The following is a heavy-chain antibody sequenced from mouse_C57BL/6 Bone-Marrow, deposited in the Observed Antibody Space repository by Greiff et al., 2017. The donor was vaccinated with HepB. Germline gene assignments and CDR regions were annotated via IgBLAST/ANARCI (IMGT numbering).Heavy chain of an antibody. CDR1: GFNIKDDY. D-gene: IGHD1-1*02. J-gene: IGHJ3*01. Sequence: VQLQQSGAELVRPGASVKLSCTASGFNIKDDYMYWVKQRPEQGLEWIGWIDPENGDTEYASKFQGKATITADTSSNTAYLQLSSLTSEDTAVYYCTPPMASWFAYWGQGTLVTVSA. CDR2: IDPENGDT. CDR3: TPPMASWFAY. V-gene: IGHV14-4*01.